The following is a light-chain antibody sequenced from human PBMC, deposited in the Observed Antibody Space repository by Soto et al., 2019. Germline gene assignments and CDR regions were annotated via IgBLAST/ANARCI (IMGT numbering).Light chain of an antibody. J-gene: IGKJ3*01. Sequence: AIRMTQSPSSLSASTGDRVTITCRASQGISRYLAWYQQKPGKAPKLLIYAASTLQSGVPSRFSGSGSGTDFTLTSSCLQSEDFATYYCQQYYSYPLTFGPGTKVDIK. V-gene: IGKV1-8*01. CDR1: QGISRY. CDR2: AAS. CDR3: QQYYSYPLT.